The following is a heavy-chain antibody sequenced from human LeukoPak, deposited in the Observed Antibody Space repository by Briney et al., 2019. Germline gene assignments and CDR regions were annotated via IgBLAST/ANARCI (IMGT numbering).Heavy chain of an antibody. CDR1: GGTFSSYA. CDR2: IIPIFGTA. CDR3: ARDRAAGARRAFDI. D-gene: IGHD6-25*01. V-gene: IGHV1-69*13. J-gene: IGHJ3*02. Sequence: GASVKVSCKASGGTFSSYAISWVRQAPGQGLEWMGGIIPIFGTANYAQKFQGRVTITADESTSTAYMELSSLRSEDSAVYYCARDRAAGARRAFDIWGQGTMVTVSS.